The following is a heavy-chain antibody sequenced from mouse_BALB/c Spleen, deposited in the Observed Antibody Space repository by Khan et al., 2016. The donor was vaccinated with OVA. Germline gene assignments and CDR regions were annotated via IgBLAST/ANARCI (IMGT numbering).Heavy chain of an antibody. J-gene: IGHJ4*01. CDR3: ARWGGNYKYYYALDY. Sequence: QVQLKQSGAELARPGASVKLSCKASGYTFADYYINWVKQRTGQGLEWIGEIYPGTGNTYYNEKFKGKATLTTDKSSSTAYMHLSSLTSEDSAVXFCARWGGNYKYYYALDYWGQGTSVTVSS. D-gene: IGHD2-1*01. CDR2: IYPGTGNT. V-gene: IGHV1-77*01. CDR1: GYTFADYY.